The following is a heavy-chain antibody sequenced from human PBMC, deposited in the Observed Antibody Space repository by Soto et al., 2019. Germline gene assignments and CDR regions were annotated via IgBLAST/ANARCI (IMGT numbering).Heavy chain of an antibody. CDR1: EMTFSLFS. D-gene: IGHD1-20*01. Sequence: DVRLVESGGGLVQTGKSLRLSCEVSEMTFSLFSMSWVRRVPGKRLEWVATINDDGTEKSYVESVKGRFTISRDNDKNSLYLELNDLRVDDSSVYYCVRGPLGIEGGHYYYYYMDVWGKGTTVTVSS. CDR3: VRGPLGIEGGHYYYYYMDV. V-gene: IGHV3-7*01. J-gene: IGHJ6*03. CDR2: INDDGTEK.